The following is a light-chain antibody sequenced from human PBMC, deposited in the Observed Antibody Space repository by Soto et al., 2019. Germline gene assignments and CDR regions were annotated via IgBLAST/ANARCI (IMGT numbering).Light chain of an antibody. CDR2: GAS. CDR1: QTINSG. V-gene: IGKV3-20*01. CDR3: QQYGSLSWT. J-gene: IGKJ1*01. Sequence: PGERAALSCRASQTINSGLAWYQQKPGQAPRIIIFGASGRATGIPDRFSGSGSGTDFTLTISRLETEDFAVYYCQQYGSLSWTFGQGTKVDIK.